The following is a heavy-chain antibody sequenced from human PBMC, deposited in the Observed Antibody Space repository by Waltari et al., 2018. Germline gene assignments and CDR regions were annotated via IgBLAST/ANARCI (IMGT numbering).Heavy chain of an antibody. Sequence: EVQLVESGGGLVQPGGSLRLSCAASGFICNNSWMPWVRQAPGKGLVSVSHINTDGSITNYADSVKGRFTISRDNAKNTLFLQMNSLRAEDTAVYYCVMYSSSFLGDCWGQGTLVTVSS. V-gene: IGHV3-74*01. CDR1: GFICNNSW. CDR3: VMYSSSFLGDC. J-gene: IGHJ4*02. CDR2: INTDGSIT. D-gene: IGHD6-13*01.